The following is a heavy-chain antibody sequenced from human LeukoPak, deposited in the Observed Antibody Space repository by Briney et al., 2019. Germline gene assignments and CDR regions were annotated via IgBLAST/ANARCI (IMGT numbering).Heavy chain of an antibody. CDR2: INWNGGST. V-gene: IGHV3-20*04. CDR1: GFTFDDYG. CDR3: VRSIGTLDY. D-gene: IGHD1-26*01. Sequence: GGSLRLSCSASGFTFDDYGMTWVRQAPGKGLEWVSGINWNGGSTGYADSVKGRFTTSRDNAKNSLFLQMNSLRAEDTAVYYCVRSIGTLDYWGQGTLVTVSS. J-gene: IGHJ4*02.